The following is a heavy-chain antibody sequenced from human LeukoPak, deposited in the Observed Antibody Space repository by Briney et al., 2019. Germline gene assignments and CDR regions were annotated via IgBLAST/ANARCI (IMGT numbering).Heavy chain of an antibody. V-gene: IGHV4-38-2*02. CDR3: ARDSGTTGEVKFDP. CDR2: LYNSVST. CDR1: GYLVSSDYI. D-gene: IGHD3-10*01. Sequence: SETLSLTCRVSGYLVSSDYIWAWIRQTPGKGLEWLGSLYNSVSTEYNTSLKSRLSISIDTSKNQFSLKLMSVTAADTAVYYCARDSGTTGEVKFDPWGQGTLVTVSS. J-gene: IGHJ5*02.